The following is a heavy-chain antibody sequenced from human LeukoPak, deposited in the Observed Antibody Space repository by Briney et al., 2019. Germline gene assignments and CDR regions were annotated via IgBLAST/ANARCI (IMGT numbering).Heavy chain of an antibody. Sequence: GGSLRLSCAASGFPFSSYGMHWVRQAPGKGLEWVAFIRYDGNDKFYADSVKGRFTISRDNAKNSLYLQMNSLRAEHTAVYYCARAVTVVIPGPYYFFYMDVWGKGTTVTVSS. CDR1: GFPFSSYG. D-gene: IGHD4-23*01. J-gene: IGHJ6*03. V-gene: IGHV3-30*02. CDR2: IRYDGNDK. CDR3: ARAVTVVIPGPYYFFYMDV.